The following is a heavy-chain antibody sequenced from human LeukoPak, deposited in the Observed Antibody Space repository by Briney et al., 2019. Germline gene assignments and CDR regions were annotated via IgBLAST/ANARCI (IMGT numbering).Heavy chain of an antibody. Sequence: GGSLRLSCAASEFTFDDYAMHWVRQAPGKGLEWVSGISWNSGSIGYADSVKGRFTISRDNAKNSLYLQMNSLRAEDTALYYCARPYYDSSGYYNDAFDIWGQGTMVTVSS. D-gene: IGHD3-22*01. CDR3: ARPYYDSSGYYNDAFDI. V-gene: IGHV3-9*01. CDR2: ISWNSGSI. CDR1: EFTFDDYA. J-gene: IGHJ3*02.